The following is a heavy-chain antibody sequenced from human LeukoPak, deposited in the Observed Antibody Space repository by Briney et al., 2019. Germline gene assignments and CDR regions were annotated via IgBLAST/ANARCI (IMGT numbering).Heavy chain of an antibody. J-gene: IGHJ3*01. D-gene: IGHD2-2*01. CDR3: ARLRSTSHDAFDF. CDR1: GGPVSSSSHS. CDR2: IYYSGST. Sequence: SETLSLTCTVSGGPVSSSSHSWGWIRQPPGKGLEWIGNIYYSGSTYYNASLKSRVTISVDTSKIQFSLKLSSVTAADTAVYYCARLRSTSHDAFDFWGQGTMVTVSS. V-gene: IGHV4-39*01.